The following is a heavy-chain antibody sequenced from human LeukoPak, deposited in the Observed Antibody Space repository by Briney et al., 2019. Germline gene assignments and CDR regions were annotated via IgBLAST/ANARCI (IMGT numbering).Heavy chain of an antibody. Sequence: GGSLRLSCAASGFTFSSYAMSWVCQAPGKGLEWVSAISGSGGSTYYADSVKGRFTISRDNSKNTLYLQMNSLRAEDTAVYYCAKRNSDYYGSGSYGDAFDIWGQGTMVTVSS. CDR3: AKRNSDYYGSGSYGDAFDI. D-gene: IGHD3-10*01. CDR1: GFTFSSYA. J-gene: IGHJ3*02. CDR2: ISGSGGST. V-gene: IGHV3-23*01.